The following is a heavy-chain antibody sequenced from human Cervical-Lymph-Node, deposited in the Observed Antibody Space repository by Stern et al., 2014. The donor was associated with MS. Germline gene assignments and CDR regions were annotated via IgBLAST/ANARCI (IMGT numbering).Heavy chain of an antibody. D-gene: IGHD2-8*01. CDR2: IYPGDSDI. V-gene: IGHV5-51*01. Sequence: EVQLEESGAEVKKPGASLKISCKASGYNFTTFWIGWVRQMPGKGLEWMGIIYPGDSDITYGQSFQGQVALSADKSITTAYLQWSSLQASETAMYFCARRARYCNNGVCYTSADYFDYWGQGTLVTVSS. J-gene: IGHJ4*02. CDR1: GYNFTTFW. CDR3: ARRARYCNNGVCYTSADYFDY.